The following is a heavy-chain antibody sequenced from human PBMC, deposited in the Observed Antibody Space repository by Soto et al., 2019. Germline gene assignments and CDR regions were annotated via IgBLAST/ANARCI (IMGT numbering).Heavy chain of an antibody. CDR2: ISSSGSTI. CDR3: ARTMVRGVMTLQHYYYMDV. Sequence: QVQLVESGGGLVKPGGSLRLSCAASGFTFSDYYMSWIRQAPGKGLEWVSYISSSGSTIYYADSVKGRFTISRDNAKNSLYLQMNSLRAEDAAVYYCARTMVRGVMTLQHYYYMDVWGKGTTVTVSS. CDR1: GFTFSDYY. J-gene: IGHJ6*03. V-gene: IGHV3-11*01. D-gene: IGHD3-10*01.